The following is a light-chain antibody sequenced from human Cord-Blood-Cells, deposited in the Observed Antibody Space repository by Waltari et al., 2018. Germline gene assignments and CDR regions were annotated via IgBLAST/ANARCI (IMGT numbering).Light chain of an antibody. J-gene: IGLJ1*01. V-gene: IGLV2-14*01. CDR2: DVS. Sequence: QSALTQPASVSGSPGQSITISCTGTSSDVGGYNYVSWYQQHPGKAPKLMIYDVSNLPSGVSNRFSGSKSGNTASLTISELQAEDEADYYCSSYTSSSTLVFGTGTKVTVL. CDR1: SSDVGGYNY. CDR3: SSYTSSSTLV.